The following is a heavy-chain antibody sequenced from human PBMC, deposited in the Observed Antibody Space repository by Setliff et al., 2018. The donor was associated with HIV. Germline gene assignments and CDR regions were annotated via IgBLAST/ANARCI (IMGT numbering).Heavy chain of an antibody. D-gene: IGHD5-18*01. Sequence: SETLSLTCAVYGGSFSGYYWSWIRQPPGKGLEWIGEINHSGSTNYNPSLKRRVTISVDTSKNQFSLRLSSVTAADTAVYYCAAWGPRYSYAPYFFDSWGQGTLVTVSS. J-gene: IGHJ4*02. CDR1: GGSFSGYY. CDR2: INHSGST. CDR3: AAWGPRYSYAPYFFDS. V-gene: IGHV4-34*01.